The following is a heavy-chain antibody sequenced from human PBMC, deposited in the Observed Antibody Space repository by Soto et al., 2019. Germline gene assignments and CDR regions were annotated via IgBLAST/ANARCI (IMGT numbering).Heavy chain of an antibody. CDR3: ARDDYDILTGYYGRFDY. Sequence: GASVKVSCKASGYTFTSYAMHWVRQAPEQRLEWMGWINAGNGNTKYSQKFQGRVTITRDTSASTAYMELSSLRSEDTAVYYCARDDYDILTGYYGRFDYWGQGTLVTVSS. D-gene: IGHD3-9*01. V-gene: IGHV1-3*01. CDR2: INAGNGNT. CDR1: GYTFTSYA. J-gene: IGHJ4*02.